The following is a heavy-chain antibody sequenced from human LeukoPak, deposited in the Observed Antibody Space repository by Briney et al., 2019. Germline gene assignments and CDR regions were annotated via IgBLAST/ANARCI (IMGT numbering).Heavy chain of an antibody. J-gene: IGHJ3*02. CDR1: GFTFSSYA. CDR2: ISGSGGST. V-gene: IGHV3-23*01. Sequence: PGGSLRLSCAASGFTFSSYAMSWVRQAPGKGLEWVSAISGSGGSTYYADSVKGRFTISRDNSKNTLYLQMSSLRVEDTAVYYCARGSRDAFDIWGQGTMVSVSS. CDR3: ARGSRDAFDI. D-gene: IGHD2-2*01.